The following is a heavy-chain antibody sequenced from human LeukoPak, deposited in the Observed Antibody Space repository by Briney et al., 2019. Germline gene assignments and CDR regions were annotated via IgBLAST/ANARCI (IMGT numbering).Heavy chain of an antibody. D-gene: IGHD2-2*01. CDR1: GVSISSYY. CDR3: ARDETTETDIVVVPAAT. Sequence: TSETLSLTCTVSGVSISSYYWSWIRQPAGKGLEWIGRIYTSGSTNYNPSLKSRVTMSVDTSKNQFSLKLSSVIAADTAVYYCARDETTETDIVVVPAATWGQGTLVTVSS. CDR2: IYTSGST. J-gene: IGHJ4*02. V-gene: IGHV4-4*07.